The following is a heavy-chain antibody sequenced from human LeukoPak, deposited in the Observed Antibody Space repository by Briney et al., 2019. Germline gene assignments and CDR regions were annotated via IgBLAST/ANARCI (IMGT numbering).Heavy chain of an antibody. CDR3: ARTYYYYYGMDV. CDR1: GGPISSYY. J-gene: IGHJ6*02. Sequence: SETLSLTCTVSGGPISSYYWSWIRQPPGKGPEWIGYIYYSGSTNYNPSLKSRVTISVDTSKNQFSLKLSSVTAADTAVYYCARTYYYYYGMDVWGQGTTVTVSS. V-gene: IGHV4-59*08. CDR2: IYYSGST.